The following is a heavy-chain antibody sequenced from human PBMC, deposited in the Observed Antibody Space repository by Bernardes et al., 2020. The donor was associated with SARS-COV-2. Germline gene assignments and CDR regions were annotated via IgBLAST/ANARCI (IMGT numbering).Heavy chain of an antibody. CDR1: GGSISSSSYY. Sequence: SETLSLTCTVSGGSISSSSYYWGWIRQPPGKGLEWIGSIYYSGSTYYNPSLKSRVTISVDTSKNQFSLKLSSVTAADTAVYYCAREGRYVAGSTSCYFPLYYYYMDVWGKGTTVTVSS. CDR2: IYYSGST. J-gene: IGHJ6*03. CDR3: AREGRYVAGSTSCYFPLYYYYMDV. V-gene: IGHV4-39*07. D-gene: IGHD2-2*01.